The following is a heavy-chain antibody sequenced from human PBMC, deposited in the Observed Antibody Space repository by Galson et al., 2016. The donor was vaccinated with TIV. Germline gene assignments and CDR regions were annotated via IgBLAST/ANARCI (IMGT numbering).Heavy chain of an antibody. V-gene: IGHV1-24*01. CDR3: ATVAWFPGLSLDT. CDR2: FDPEVAKT. D-gene: IGHD2/OR15-2a*01. Sequence: VQVSCKVSGNSLNELVIHWVRQAPGKGLEWMGGFDPEVAKTVYAQKLQDRVTMAADTSTNTAYMELGSLRFEDTAVYYCATVAWFPGLSLDTWGQGTLVTVSS. J-gene: IGHJ5*02. CDR1: GNSLNELV.